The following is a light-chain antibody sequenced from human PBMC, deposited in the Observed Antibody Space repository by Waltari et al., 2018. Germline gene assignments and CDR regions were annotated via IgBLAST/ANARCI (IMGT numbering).Light chain of an antibody. CDR1: QSVSRSY. CDR2: GAS. J-gene: IGKJ1*01. V-gene: IGKV3-20*01. Sequence: EIVLTQSPGTLSLSPGERATLSCRASQSVSRSYLARYQQKPGQAPRLHSYGASSRATGRPDRFSGSGSGTDFTLTISRLEPEDFAVYYCQQYGSSPTTFGQGTKVEIK. CDR3: QQYGSSPTT.